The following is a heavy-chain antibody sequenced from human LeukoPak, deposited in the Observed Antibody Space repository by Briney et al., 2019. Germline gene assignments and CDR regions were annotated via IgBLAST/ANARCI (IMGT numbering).Heavy chain of an antibody. CDR1: GYTFTSYY. Sequence: PGASVKVSCKASGYTFTSYYMHWVRQAPGQGLEWMGIINPSGGSTSYAQKFRGRVTMTRDMSTSTVYMELSSLRSEDTAVYYCASCITMVRGVILHYMGVWGKGTTVTVSS. J-gene: IGHJ6*03. CDR2: INPSGGST. CDR3: ASCITMVRGVILHYMGV. V-gene: IGHV1-46*01. D-gene: IGHD3-10*01.